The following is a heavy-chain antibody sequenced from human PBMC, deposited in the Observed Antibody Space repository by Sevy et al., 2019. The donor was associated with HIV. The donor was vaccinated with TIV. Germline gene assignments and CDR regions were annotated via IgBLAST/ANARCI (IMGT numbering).Heavy chain of an antibody. CDR3: TTMEYYHNIIGYSSGDY. CDR2: FDPEDGET. J-gene: IGHJ4*02. Sequence: GESLKISCKVSGYTLTELSMHWVRQAPGKGLEWMGGFDPEDGETLYAQKFQGRVTMTEDTSTDTAYMELSSLRSEDTAVYYCTTMEYYHNIIGYSSGDYWGQGTLVTVSS. V-gene: IGHV1-24*01. CDR1: GYTLTELS. D-gene: IGHD3-22*01.